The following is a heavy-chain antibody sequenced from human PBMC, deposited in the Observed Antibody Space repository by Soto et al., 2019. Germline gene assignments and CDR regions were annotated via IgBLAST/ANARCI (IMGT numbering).Heavy chain of an antibody. CDR1: GFTVSTYG. CDR3: EKDFKVSGSHYGTLNYYYGMDV. J-gene: IGHJ6*02. Sequence: PGGSLRLSCAASGFTVSTYGMHGVLQAPGKWLEWVAVISYDGYLKYYVDSVKGRFTVARDNSKNTLFLEMNSLRVEDTAVYFCEKDFKVSGSHYGTLNYYYGMDVWGQGTTVTVSS. CDR2: ISYDGYLK. V-gene: IGHV3-30*18. D-gene: IGHD3-10*01.